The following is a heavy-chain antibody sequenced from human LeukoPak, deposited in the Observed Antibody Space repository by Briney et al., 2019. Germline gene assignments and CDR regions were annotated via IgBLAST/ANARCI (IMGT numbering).Heavy chain of an antibody. CDR3: ARDLMYYYDSVSYHFDY. CDR1: GYTFTDYY. D-gene: IGHD3-22*01. Sequence: VASVKVSCKASGYTFTDYYLHWVRQAPGQGLEWMGWISAYNGNTNYAQNFQGRLTMTADTSTSTAYMELRGLRSDDTAVYYCARDLMYYYDSVSYHFDYWGQGTLVTVSS. J-gene: IGHJ4*02. CDR2: ISAYNGNT. V-gene: IGHV1-18*04.